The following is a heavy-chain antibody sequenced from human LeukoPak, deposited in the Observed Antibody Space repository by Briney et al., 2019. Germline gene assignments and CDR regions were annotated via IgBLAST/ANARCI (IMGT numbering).Heavy chain of an antibody. CDR2: IYYSGST. Sequence: SETLSLTCTVSGASVSSVGYYWSWLRQPPGKGLEWIGYIYYSGSTNYNPSLKSRVTISVDTSKNQFSLKVSSVTAADTAVYYCARRGGSGRSFDYWGQGTLVTVSS. J-gene: IGHJ4*02. V-gene: IGHV4-61*08. CDR1: GASVSSVGYY. D-gene: IGHD3-10*01. CDR3: ARRGGSGRSFDY.